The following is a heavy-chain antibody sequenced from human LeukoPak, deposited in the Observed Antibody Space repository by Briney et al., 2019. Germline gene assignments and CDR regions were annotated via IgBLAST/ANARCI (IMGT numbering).Heavy chain of an antibody. J-gene: IGHJ4*02. CDR2: MHYSGNT. CDR1: GASISTNTDY. Sequence: KASETLSLTCTVSGASISTNTDYWGWIRQPPGSWLEWIGSMHYSGNTYHNASLRSRVTISLDTSENQFSLKVNSVTAADTAVYYCARHKEYGGNPTFDYWGQGILITVSS. V-gene: IGHV4-39*01. CDR3: ARHKEYGGNPTFDY. D-gene: IGHD4/OR15-4a*01.